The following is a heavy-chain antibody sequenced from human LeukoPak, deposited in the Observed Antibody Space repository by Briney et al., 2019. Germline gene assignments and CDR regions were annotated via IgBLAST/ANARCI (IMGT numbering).Heavy chain of an antibody. Sequence: PGGSLRLSCAASGFTFSSYGMHWVRQAPGKGLEWVAVISYDGSNKYYADSVKGRFTISRDNSKNALFLQMNSLRAEDTAIYYCAKGGHYSHFDLWGRGTLVTVSS. D-gene: IGHD4-17*01. CDR1: GFTFSSYG. CDR3: AKGGHYSHFDL. J-gene: IGHJ2*01. V-gene: IGHV3-30*18. CDR2: ISYDGSNK.